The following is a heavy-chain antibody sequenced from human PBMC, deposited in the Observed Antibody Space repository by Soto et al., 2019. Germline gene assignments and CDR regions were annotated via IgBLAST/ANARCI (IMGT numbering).Heavy chain of an antibody. CDR3: ARTGVPAAYYYYGMDV. V-gene: IGHV5-10-1*01. CDR2: IDPSDSYT. CDR1: GYIFTSYW. D-gene: IGHD2-2*01. J-gene: IGHJ6*02. Sequence: PGESLKISCNGSGYIFTSYWISWVRQMPGEGLEWMGRIDPSDSYTNYSPSFQGHVTISADKSISTAYLQWSSLKASDTAMYYCARTGVPAAYYYYGMDVWGQGTTVTVSS.